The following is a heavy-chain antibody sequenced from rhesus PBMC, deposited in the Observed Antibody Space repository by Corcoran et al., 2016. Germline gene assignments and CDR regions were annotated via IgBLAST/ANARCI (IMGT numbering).Heavy chain of an antibody. CDR2: INNGVGTT. D-gene: IGHD3-28*01. V-gene: IGHV3-178*01. J-gene: IGHJ4*01. CDR3: ARDWGY. CDR1: GFSSRVDT. Sequence: EVQLVESGGGLAKRGGSLRLFCAAAGFSSRVDTMDGVRLAPGEGLEWVSRINNGVGTTWYADSVKGRFTISRENAKNTLYLQMNSLRAEDTAVYYCARDWGYWGQGVLVTVSS.